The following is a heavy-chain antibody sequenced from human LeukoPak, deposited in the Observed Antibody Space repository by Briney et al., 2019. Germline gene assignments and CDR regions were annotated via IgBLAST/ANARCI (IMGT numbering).Heavy chain of an antibody. Sequence: SETLSLTCAVYGGSFSGYYWSWIRQPPGKGLEWIGEINHSGSTNYNPSLKSRVTMAVDTSKNQFSLRLSSVTAADTAVYYCARLGTVVTPDWYFGLWGRGTLVTVSS. CDR2: INHSGST. CDR3: ARLGTVVTPDWYFGL. V-gene: IGHV4-34*01. D-gene: IGHD4-23*01. CDR1: GGSFSGYY. J-gene: IGHJ2*01.